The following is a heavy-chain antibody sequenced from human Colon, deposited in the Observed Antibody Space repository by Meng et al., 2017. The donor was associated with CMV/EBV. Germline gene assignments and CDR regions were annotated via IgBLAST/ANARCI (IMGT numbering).Heavy chain of an antibody. J-gene: IGHJ6*02. Sequence: GGSLRLSCAASEFTFSSYPMQWVRQAPGKGLEWVAFISYDGSKTYNADSVQGRFTISRDNSKNTLFLQMDSLRTEDTAVYFCARVGSGNQYVPYYYYAMDVWGQGITVTVSS. CDR1: EFTFSSYP. CDR2: ISYDGSKT. D-gene: IGHD1-14*01. V-gene: IGHV3-30*04. CDR3: ARVGSGNQYVPYYYYAMDV.